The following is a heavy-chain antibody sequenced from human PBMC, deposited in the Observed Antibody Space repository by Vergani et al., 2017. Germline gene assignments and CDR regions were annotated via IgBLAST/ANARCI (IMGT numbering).Heavy chain of an antibody. D-gene: IGHD1-26*01. CDR3: ARMGRGSPPYFDY. Sequence: QVRLQESGPGLAKPSQTLSLTCIVSGGSISSGSYYWSWIRQPAGKGLEWIGRIYTSGSTNYNPSLKSRVTMSVDTSKNQFSLKLSSVTAADTAVYYCARMGRGSPPYFDYWGQGTLVTVSS. CDR2: IYTSGST. J-gene: IGHJ4*02. CDR1: GGSISSGSYY. V-gene: IGHV4-61*02.